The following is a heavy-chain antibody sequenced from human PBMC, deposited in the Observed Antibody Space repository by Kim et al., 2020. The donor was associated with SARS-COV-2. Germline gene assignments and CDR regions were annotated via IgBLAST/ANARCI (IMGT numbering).Heavy chain of an antibody. CDR3: AKDDSGFLRFSWYFDL. J-gene: IGHJ2*01. CDR1: GYSISSGYY. CDR2: IYHSGST. V-gene: IGHV4-38-2*02. Sequence: SETLSLTCNVSGYSISSGYYWGWIRQPPEKGLEWIGSIYHSGSTYYNPSLKSRVTISVDTSKNQFSLKLSSVTAADTAIYYCAKDDSGFLRFSWYFDLWG. D-gene: IGHD5-12*01.